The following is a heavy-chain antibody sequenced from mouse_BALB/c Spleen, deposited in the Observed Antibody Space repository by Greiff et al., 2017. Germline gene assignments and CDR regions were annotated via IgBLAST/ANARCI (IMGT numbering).Heavy chain of an antibody. CDR2: ISSGSSTI. Sequence: EVKVVESGGGLVQPGGSRKLSCAASGFTFSSFGMHWVRQAPEKGLEWVAYISSGSSTIYYADTVKGRFTISRDNPKNTLFLQMTSLRSEDTAMYYCAREGELIFAYWGQGTLVTVSA. CDR3: AREGELIFAY. CDR1: GFTFSSFG. J-gene: IGHJ3*01. V-gene: IGHV5-17*02.